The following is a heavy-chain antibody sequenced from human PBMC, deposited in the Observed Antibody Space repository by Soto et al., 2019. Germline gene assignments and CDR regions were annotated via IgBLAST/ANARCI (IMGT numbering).Heavy chain of an antibody. Sequence: GGSLRLSCAASGFTFDDYAMHWVRQAPGKGLEWVSGISWNSGSIGYADSVKGRFTISRDNAKNSLYLQMNSLRAEDTALYYCAKGSAAAGPAYNWFDPWGQGTLVTVSS. J-gene: IGHJ5*02. CDR1: GFTFDDYA. CDR2: ISWNSGSI. CDR3: AKGSAAAGPAYNWFDP. V-gene: IGHV3-9*01. D-gene: IGHD6-13*01.